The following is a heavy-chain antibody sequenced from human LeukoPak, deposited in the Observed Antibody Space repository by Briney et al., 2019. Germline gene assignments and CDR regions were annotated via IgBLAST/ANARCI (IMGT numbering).Heavy chain of an antibody. CDR1: GFTFSSYG. J-gene: IGHJ4*02. D-gene: IGHD7-27*01. Sequence: GRSLRLSCAASGFTFSSYGMHWVRQAPGKGLEWVAVISYDGSNKYYADSVKGRFTISRDNSKNTLYLQMNSLRAEDTAVYYCARHWGAAAFDYWGQGTLVTVSS. CDR2: ISYDGSNK. CDR3: ARHWGAAAFDY. V-gene: IGHV3-30*19.